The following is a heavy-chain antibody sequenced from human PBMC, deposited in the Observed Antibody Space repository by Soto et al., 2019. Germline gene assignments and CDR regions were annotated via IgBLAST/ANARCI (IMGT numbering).Heavy chain of an antibody. V-gene: IGHV3-64D*06. CDR3: VKDPAHYYDSTDY. J-gene: IGHJ4*02. CDR2: ISSNGGST. Sequence: GGSLRLSCSASGFTFSSYAMHWVRQAPGKGLEYVSAISSNGGSTYYADSVKGRFTISRDNSKNTLYLQMSSLRAEDTAVYYCVKDPAHYYDSTDYWGQGTLVTVSS. D-gene: IGHD3-22*01. CDR1: GFTFSSYA.